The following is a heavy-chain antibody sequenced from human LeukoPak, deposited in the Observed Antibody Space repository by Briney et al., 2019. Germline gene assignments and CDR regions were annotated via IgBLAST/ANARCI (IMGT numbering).Heavy chain of an antibody. V-gene: IGHV4-59*01. CDR3: ARESTRITIFGVVIPDAFDI. CDR1: GGSISSYY. CDR2: IYYSGST. J-gene: IGHJ3*02. D-gene: IGHD3-3*01. Sequence: SETLSHTCTVSGGSISSYYWSWIRQPPGKGLEWIGYIYYSGSTNYNPSLKSRVTISVDTSKNQFSLKLSSVTAADTAVYYCARESTRITIFGVVIPDAFDIWGQGTMVTVSS.